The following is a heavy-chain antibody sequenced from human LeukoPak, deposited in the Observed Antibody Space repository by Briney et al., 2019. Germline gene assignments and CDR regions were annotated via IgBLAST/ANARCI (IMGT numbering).Heavy chain of an antibody. CDR3: ARGTVPYYYYYGMDV. J-gene: IGHJ6*02. CDR2: IYYSGST. Sequence: SETLSLTCTVSGGSISSYYWGWIRQPPGKGPEWIGYIYYSGSTNYNPSLKSRVTISVDTSKNQFSLKLSSVTAADTAVYYCARGTVPYYYYYGMDVWGQGTTVTVSS. D-gene: IGHD4-17*01. V-gene: IGHV4-59*01. CDR1: GGSISSYY.